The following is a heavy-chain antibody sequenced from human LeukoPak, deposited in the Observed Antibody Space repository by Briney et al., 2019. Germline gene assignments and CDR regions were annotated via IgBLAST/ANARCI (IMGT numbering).Heavy chain of an antibody. CDR2: ISYDGSNK. Sequence: GRSLRLSCAASGFTFSSYAMHWVRQAPGKGLEWVAVISYDGSNKYYADSVKGRFTISRDNSKNTLYLQMNSLRAEDTAVYYCARAEYSSGWSDAFDIWGQGTMVTVSS. CDR1: GFTFSSYA. D-gene: IGHD6-19*01. J-gene: IGHJ3*02. V-gene: IGHV3-30*04. CDR3: ARAEYSSGWSDAFDI.